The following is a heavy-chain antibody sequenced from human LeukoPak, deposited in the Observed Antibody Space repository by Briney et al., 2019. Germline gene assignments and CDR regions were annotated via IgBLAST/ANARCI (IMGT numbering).Heavy chain of an antibody. CDR1: GFTVNSNY. CDR3: ARLWGDVTIFDY. V-gene: IGHV3-7*01. Sequence: GGSLRLSCAASGFTVNSNYMSWVRQAPGKGLEWVANIKQDGSEIYYVDSVKGRFTVSRDNARNSLYLQTNSLRAEDTAVYYCARLWGDVTIFDYWGQGTLVTVSS. J-gene: IGHJ4*02. D-gene: IGHD3-3*01. CDR2: IKQDGSEI.